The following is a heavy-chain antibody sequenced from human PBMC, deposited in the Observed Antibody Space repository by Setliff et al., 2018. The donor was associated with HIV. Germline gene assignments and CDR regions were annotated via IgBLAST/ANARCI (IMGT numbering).Heavy chain of an antibody. CDR3: ASSGSGSYINWFGP. Sequence: GGSLRLSCTAPGSTFNFFAVSWVRQAPGKGLEWISGISGCGSGSRTDYVDSVKGRFTISRDNSKNTLYLQLNSLRPEDTAVYYCASSGSGSYINWFGPWGQGTLVTVSS. V-gene: IGHV3-23*01. D-gene: IGHD3-10*01. CDR1: GSTFNFFA. CDR2: ISGCGSGSRT. J-gene: IGHJ5*02.